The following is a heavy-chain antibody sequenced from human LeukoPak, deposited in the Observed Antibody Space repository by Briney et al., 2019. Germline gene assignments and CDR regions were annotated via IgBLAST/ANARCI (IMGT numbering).Heavy chain of an antibody. D-gene: IGHD3-22*01. J-gene: IGHJ4*02. V-gene: IGHV4-38-2*02. CDR3: ARVAYFDSTGYYYSFDF. Sequence: SETLSLTCTVSGYSIGIGYFWGWIRPPPGKGLEWIANIYHSGHIDYNPSLKSRFTISMDTSKNQFSLKLNSVTAADTAVYYCARVAYFDSTGYYYSFDFWGQGTLVTVSS. CDR1: GYSIGIGYF. CDR2: IYHSGHI.